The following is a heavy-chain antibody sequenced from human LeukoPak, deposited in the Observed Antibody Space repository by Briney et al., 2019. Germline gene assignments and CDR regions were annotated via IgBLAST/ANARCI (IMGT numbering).Heavy chain of an antibody. CDR3: TVQRGGDGYNTFDY. D-gene: IGHD5-24*01. V-gene: IGHV3-74*01. J-gene: IGHJ4*02. CDR1: EFTFSSYW. Sequence: GGSLRLSCAASEFTFSSYWMHWVRQAPGKGLVWVSRINSGGSSTSYADSVKGRFTISRDNAKNTLYLQMNSLRAEDTAVYYCTVQRGGDGYNTFDYWGQGTLVTVSS. CDR2: INSGGSST.